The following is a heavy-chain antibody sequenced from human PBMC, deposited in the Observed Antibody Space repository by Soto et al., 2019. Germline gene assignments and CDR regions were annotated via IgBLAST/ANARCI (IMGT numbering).Heavy chain of an antibody. D-gene: IGHD6-19*01. CDR3: ARGGPDSSGWYSYYMDV. V-gene: IGHV1-18*01. CDR1: GYTFTSYG. CDR2: ISAYNGNT. J-gene: IGHJ6*03. Sequence: GASVKVSCKAFGYTFTSYGISWVRQSPGQGLEWMGWISAYNGNTNNAQKFQGRVTITADKSTSTAYMELSSLRSEDTAVYYCARGGPDSSGWYSYYMDVWGKGTTVTVSS.